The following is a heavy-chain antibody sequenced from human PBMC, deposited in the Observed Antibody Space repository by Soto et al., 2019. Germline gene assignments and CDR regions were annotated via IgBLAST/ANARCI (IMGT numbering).Heavy chain of an antibody. V-gene: IGHV1-8*01. Sequence: ASVKVSCKASGYSFTNNDVSWVRQATGQGLEWMGWMNPGSGDTGYAQKFQGRVTMTRDISIATAYMELSSLRSDDTAIYYCARMETFGSLNWFDPWGQGTLVTVPP. D-gene: IGHD3-16*01. CDR3: ARMETFGSLNWFDP. CDR1: GYSFTNND. CDR2: MNPGSGDT. J-gene: IGHJ5*02.